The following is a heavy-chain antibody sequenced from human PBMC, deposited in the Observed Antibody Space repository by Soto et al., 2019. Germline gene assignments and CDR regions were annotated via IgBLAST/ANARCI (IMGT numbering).Heavy chain of an antibody. CDR3: AKSVGEAELLILDY. J-gene: IGHJ4*02. CDR1: GYTFTNYG. Sequence: QVQLVQSGVEVKKPGASVKVSCKASGYTFTNYGITWVRQAPGQGLEWRGWISAYNGKTKYSQKLQGRVTMTTNTSTSTIYMELKNLKSDDTAVYYCAKSVGEAELLILDYWGQGTRGTVSS. CDR2: ISAYNGKT. V-gene: IGHV1-18*04. D-gene: IGHD1-7*01.